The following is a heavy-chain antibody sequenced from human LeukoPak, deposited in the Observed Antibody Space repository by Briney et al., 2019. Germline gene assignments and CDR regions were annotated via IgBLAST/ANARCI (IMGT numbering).Heavy chain of an antibody. D-gene: IGHD3-22*01. V-gene: IGHV3-30*02. Sequence: GGSLRLSCAASGFTFRSYNMHWVRQTPGKGLEWVAFIRDGGVHKVHADSVKGRFAISRDNSKNTLYLQMNSLRAEDTAVYYCARVLRDYDSRAYDAFDIWGQGTMVTVSS. CDR3: ARVLRDYDSRAYDAFDI. J-gene: IGHJ3*02. CDR1: GFTFRSYN. CDR2: IRDGGVHK.